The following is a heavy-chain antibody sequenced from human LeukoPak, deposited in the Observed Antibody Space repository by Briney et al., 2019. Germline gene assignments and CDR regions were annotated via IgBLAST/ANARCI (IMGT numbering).Heavy chain of an antibody. CDR3: AKEQYPGYFDY. CDR1: GFIFSGSS. D-gene: IGHD2/OR15-2a*01. CDR2: IRFDATNK. V-gene: IGHV3-30*02. J-gene: IGHJ4*02. Sequence: GGSLRLSCAASGFIFSGSSMHWVRQAPGKGLEWVSFIRFDATNKYYAASVKGRFTISRDNSNNTLFLQLNDLRTEDTATYFCAKEQYPGYFDYWGQGTLVTASS.